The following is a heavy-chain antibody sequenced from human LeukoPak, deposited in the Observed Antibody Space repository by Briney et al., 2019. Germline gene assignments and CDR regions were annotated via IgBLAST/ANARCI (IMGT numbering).Heavy chain of an antibody. J-gene: IGHJ4*02. D-gene: IGHD6-6*01. CDR2: INHSGST. Sequence: SETLSLTCTVSGGSISSSSYYWGWIRQPPGKGLEWIGEINHSGSTNYNPSLKSRVTISVDTSKNQFSLKLSSVTAADTAVYYCARGRRGIAARPEDYWGQGTLVTVSS. CDR1: GGSISSSSYY. V-gene: IGHV4-39*07. CDR3: ARGRRGIAARPEDY.